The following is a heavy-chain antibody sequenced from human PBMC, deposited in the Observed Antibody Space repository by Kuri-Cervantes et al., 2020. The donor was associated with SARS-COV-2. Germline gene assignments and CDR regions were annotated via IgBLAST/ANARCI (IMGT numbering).Heavy chain of an antibody. CDR3: ARMAEWLPDAFDI. V-gene: IGHV3-21*01. CDR1: GFTFSSYS. Sequence: GGSLRLSCAASGFTFSSYSMNWVRQAPGKGLEWVSSISSSSSYIYYADSVKGRFTISRDNAKNSLYLQMNSLRAEDTAVYYCARMAEWLPDAFDIWGQGTMVTVSS. CDR2: ISSSSSYI. J-gene: IGHJ3*02. D-gene: IGHD3-3*01.